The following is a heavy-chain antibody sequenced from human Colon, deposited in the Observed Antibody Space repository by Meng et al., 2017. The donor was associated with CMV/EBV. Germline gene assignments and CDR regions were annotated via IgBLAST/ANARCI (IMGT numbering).Heavy chain of an antibody. D-gene: IGHD6-19*01. V-gene: IGHV3-74*01. J-gene: IGHJ4*02. CDR1: GFSVSGNY. CDR2: GNGDGSQT. Sequence: GESLKISCAASGFSVSGNYMSWVRQVPGKGLEWVAGGNGDGSQTFHADSVKGRFTISRDNTKNTVYLQMNSLRAEDTATYYCSPVDDYWGRGTLVTVSS. CDR3: SPVDDY.